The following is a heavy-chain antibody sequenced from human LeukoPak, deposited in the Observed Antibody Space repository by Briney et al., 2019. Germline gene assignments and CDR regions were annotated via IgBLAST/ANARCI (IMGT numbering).Heavy chain of an antibody. CDR1: GFTFSSYS. V-gene: IGHV3-21*01. J-gene: IGHJ6*03. CDR2: ISSSSSYI. D-gene: IGHD2-2*01. CDR3: ARDSCSSTSCYPIPYYYYYMDV. Sequence: GGSLRLSCAASGFTFSSYSMNWVRQAPGKGLEWVSSISSSSSYIYYTDSVKGRFTISRDNAKNSLYLQMNSLRAEDTAVYYCARDSCSSTSCYPIPYYYYYMDVWGKGTTVTVSS.